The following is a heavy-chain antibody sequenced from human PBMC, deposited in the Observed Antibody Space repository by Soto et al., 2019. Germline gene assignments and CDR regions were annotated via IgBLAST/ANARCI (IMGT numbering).Heavy chain of an antibody. CDR2: ISSGGGTI. D-gene: IGHD3-9*01. V-gene: IGHV3-48*01. Sequence: GSLRLSCAASGFSFSSYSMNWVRQAPGKGLEWVSYISSGGGTIYYADSVKGRFTISRDIAKSSLYLQMNSLRAEDTAVYYCARDPEKYSDINNWFDSWGQGTRVTVSS. CDR1: GFSFSSYS. CDR3: ARDPEKYSDINNWFDS. J-gene: IGHJ5*01.